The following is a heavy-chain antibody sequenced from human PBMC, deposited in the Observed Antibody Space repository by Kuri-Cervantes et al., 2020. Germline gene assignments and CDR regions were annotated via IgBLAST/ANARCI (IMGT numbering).Heavy chain of an antibody. D-gene: IGHD5-24*01. CDR3: ARDLRDGYNL. CDR2: IIPIFGTA. J-gene: IGHJ4*02. Sequence: SVKVSCKASGGTFSSYAISWVRQAPGQGLEWMGGIIPIFGTANYAQKFQGRVTITADESTSTAYMELSSLRSEDTAAYYCARDLRDGYNLWGQGTLVTVSS. CDR1: GGTFSSYA. V-gene: IGHV1-69*13.